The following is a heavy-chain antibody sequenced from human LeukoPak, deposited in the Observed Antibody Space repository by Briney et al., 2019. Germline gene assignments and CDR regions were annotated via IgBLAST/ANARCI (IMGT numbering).Heavy chain of an antibody. J-gene: IGHJ5*02. V-gene: IGHV4-59*01. D-gene: IGHD4-17*01. CDR1: DDFIRRES. Sequence: SETLSLTCTVSDDFIRRESWTWIRQPPGKGLEYIGYISYSGTTDYKPPLESRVTISRGPSKNQFSLSLTSVTAADTAVYYCARRSDYGDYLNWFDPWGQGTLVTVPS. CDR3: ARRSDYGDYLNWFDP. CDR2: ISYSGTT.